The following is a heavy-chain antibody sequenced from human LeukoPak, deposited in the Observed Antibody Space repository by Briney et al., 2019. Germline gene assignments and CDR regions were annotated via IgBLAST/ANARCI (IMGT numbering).Heavy chain of an antibody. D-gene: IGHD2-15*01. CDR1: GFTFTNYW. CDR3: ARSQSGVFDV. Sequence: GGSLRLSCVVSGFTFTNYWMQWVRHVPGKGLVWVARMNSDGTSIIHADSVKGRFTISRNNAENTLYLQMNSLRPEDTALYYCARSQSGVFDVWGQGTMVIVSS. V-gene: IGHV3-74*01. J-gene: IGHJ3*01. CDR2: MNSDGTSI.